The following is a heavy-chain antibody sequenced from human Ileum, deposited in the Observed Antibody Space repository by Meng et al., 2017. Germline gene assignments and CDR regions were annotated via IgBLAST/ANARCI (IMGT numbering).Heavy chain of an antibody. Sequence: QVQLQEPGPGLVKPSGTLSLTCAVSSGSITSDTYWSWVRLPPGKGLEWIGQISHSGSTFYNPSLKSRVTMSVDKSKSQFSLMLTSVTAADTAVYYCARGGAVAGVWWYFDLWGRGTLVTVSS. CDR1: SGSITSDTY. J-gene: IGHJ2*01. V-gene: IGHV4-4*02. CDR3: ARGGAVAGVWWYFDL. CDR2: ISHSGST. D-gene: IGHD6-19*01.